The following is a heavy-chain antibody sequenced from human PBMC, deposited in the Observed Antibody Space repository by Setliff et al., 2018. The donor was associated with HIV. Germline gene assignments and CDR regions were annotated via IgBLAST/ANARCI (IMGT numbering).Heavy chain of an antibody. CDR1: GFIFSSYA. J-gene: IGHJ3*02. V-gene: IGHV3-30*01. CDR2: MSYDGNNK. D-gene: IGHD3-22*01. Sequence: PGGSLRLSCAASGFIFSSYAMHWVRQAPGKGLEWVAIMSYDGNNKYYADSVKGRFTISRDNSKNTLFLQMNSLRPEDTAVYYCAREVGDSSGNDAFDIWGQGTMVTVSS. CDR3: AREVGDSSGNDAFDI.